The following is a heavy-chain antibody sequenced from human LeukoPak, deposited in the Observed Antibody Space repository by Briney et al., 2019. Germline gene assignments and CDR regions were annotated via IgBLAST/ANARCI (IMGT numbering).Heavy chain of an antibody. Sequence: PGGSLRLSWAASGFIFSNHAMSWVRQAPGKGLEWVSGISVSGDNINYAASVKGRFTISRDNSKNTLYLQMNSLRAEETAVYYCAKDRDGRDADSGTFDYWGQGTLVTVSS. V-gene: IGHV3-23*01. CDR3: AKDRDGRDADSGTFDY. J-gene: IGHJ4*02. CDR2: ISVSGDNI. D-gene: IGHD1-26*01. CDR1: GFIFSNHA.